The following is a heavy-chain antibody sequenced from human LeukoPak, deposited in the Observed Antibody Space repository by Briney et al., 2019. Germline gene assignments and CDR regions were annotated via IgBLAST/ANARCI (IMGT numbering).Heavy chain of an antibody. Sequence: SETLSLTCAVYGGSFSGNYWSWIRQPPGKGLEWIGEINHSGSTNYNPSLKSRVTISVDTSKNQFSLKLSSVTAADTAVYYCARIGCSGGSCYLNYYYGMDVWGKGTTVTVSS. J-gene: IGHJ6*04. CDR3: ARIGCSGGSCYLNYYYGMDV. CDR2: INHSGST. CDR1: GGSFSGNY. V-gene: IGHV4-34*01. D-gene: IGHD2-15*01.